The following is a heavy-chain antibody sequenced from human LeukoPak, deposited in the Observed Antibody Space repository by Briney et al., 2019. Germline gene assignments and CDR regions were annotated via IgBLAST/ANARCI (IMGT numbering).Heavy chain of an antibody. Sequence: GGSLRLSCTTSGFTFGDYGMSWVRQAPGKGLEWVGFIRSKAYGGTTENAASVKGRFTISRDDSKSIAYLQMNSLKTEDTAVYYCTGSLGELTFFDYWGLGTLVTVSS. J-gene: IGHJ4*02. CDR2: IRSKAYGGTT. V-gene: IGHV3-49*04. CDR1: GFTFGDYG. CDR3: TGSLGELTFFDY. D-gene: IGHD3-10*01.